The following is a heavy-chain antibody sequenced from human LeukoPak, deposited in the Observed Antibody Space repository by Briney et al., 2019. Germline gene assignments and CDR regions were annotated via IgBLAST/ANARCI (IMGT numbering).Heavy chain of an antibody. Sequence: PGGSPRLSCAASGFTFSSYSMNWVRQAPGKGLEWVSSISRSSSYIYHADSVKGRFTISRDNAKNSLYLQMNSLTAEDTAVYYCARDRHHRFGELFPWGQGTRVTVSS. CDR3: ARDRHHRFGELFP. V-gene: IGHV3-21*01. CDR2: ISRSSSYI. D-gene: IGHD3-10*01. J-gene: IGHJ4*02. CDR1: GFTFSSYS.